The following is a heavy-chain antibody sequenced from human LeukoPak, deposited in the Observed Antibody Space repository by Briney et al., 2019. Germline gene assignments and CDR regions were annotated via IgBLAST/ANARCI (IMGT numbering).Heavy chain of an antibody. V-gene: IGHV1-18*01. J-gene: IGHJ4*02. CDR2: ISAYNGNT. CDR3: AREGVEATFGGYFDY. Sequence: EASVKVSCKASGYTFTSYGISWVRQAPGQGLEWMGWISAYNGNTNYAQKLQGRVTMTTDTSTSTAYMELRGLRSDDTAVYYCAREGVEATFGGYFDYWGQGTLVTVSS. CDR1: GYTFTSYG. D-gene: IGHD3-16*01.